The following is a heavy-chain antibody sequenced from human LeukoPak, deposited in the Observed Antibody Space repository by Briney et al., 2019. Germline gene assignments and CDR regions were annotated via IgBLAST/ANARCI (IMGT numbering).Heavy chain of an antibody. CDR2: IRYDRSNK. D-gene: IGHD3-9*01. CDR1: GFTFSTYG. J-gene: IGHJ4*02. Sequence: GGSLRLSCAASGFTFSTYGIHWVRQAPGKGLEWVAFIRYDRSNKYYTDSVKGRFTISRDNSKNTLYLQMNSLRSEDTAVYYCATSSDILTGYRVFDYWGQGTLVTVSS. CDR3: ATSSDILTGYRVFDY. V-gene: IGHV3-30*02.